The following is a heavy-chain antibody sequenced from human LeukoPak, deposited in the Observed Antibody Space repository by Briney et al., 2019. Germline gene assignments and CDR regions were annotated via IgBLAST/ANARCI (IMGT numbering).Heavy chain of an antibody. CDR2: ISSDGSYK. V-gene: IGHV3-30*04. Sequence: GGSLRLSCAAPGFTFSSHALHWVRQAPGKGLEWVAVISSDGSYKYYADSVKGRFTISRDNSKNTLYLQMNSLIPEDTAVYYCARQYISGQWYFDYWGQGTLVTVSS. CDR3: ARQYISGQWYFDY. J-gene: IGHJ4*02. D-gene: IGHD5-18*01. CDR1: GFTFSSHA.